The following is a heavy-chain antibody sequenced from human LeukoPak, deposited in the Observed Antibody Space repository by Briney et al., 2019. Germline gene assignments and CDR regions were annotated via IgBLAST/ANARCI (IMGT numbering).Heavy chain of an antibody. CDR3: ARVGYTCVH. CDR2: IKKDGSEK. J-gene: IGHJ4*02. Sequence: GGSLRLSCAASGFSFSTYWMSWVRQAPGKGLEWVANIKKDGSEKYYVDSVKGRFTISRDNAKSSLYLQMNSLRAEDTAVYYCARVGYTCVHWGQGTLVTVSS. V-gene: IGHV3-7*05. D-gene: IGHD2-15*01. CDR1: GFSFSTYW.